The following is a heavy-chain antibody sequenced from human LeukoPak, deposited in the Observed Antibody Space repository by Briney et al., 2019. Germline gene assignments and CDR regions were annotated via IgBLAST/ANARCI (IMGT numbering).Heavy chain of an antibody. CDR3: TREWVPYGSGSYYNDY. CDR2: IRSKAYGGTT. CDR1: GFTFGDYA. D-gene: IGHD3-10*01. Sequence: PGGSLRLSCTASGFTFGDYARSWVRQAPGKGLEGVGFIRSKAYGGTTEYAASVKGRFTISRDDSKSIAYLQMNSLKTEDTAVYYCTREWVPYGSGSYYNDYWGQGTLVTVSS. V-gene: IGHV3-49*04. J-gene: IGHJ4*02.